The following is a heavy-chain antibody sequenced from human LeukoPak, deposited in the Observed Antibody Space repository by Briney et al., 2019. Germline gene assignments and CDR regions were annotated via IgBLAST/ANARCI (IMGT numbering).Heavy chain of an antibody. CDR1: GFTVSTYD. CDR2: FGISGTI. Sequence: PGGSLRLSCAASGFTVSTYDMRWVRQAPGEGPEWIAYFGISGTIYYADSVRGRFTISRDSAKNSLHLEMNSLRVDDTAIYYCAGYGFYPHWGQGTPVTVSS. J-gene: IGHJ4*02. CDR3: AGYGFYPH. V-gene: IGHV3-48*01. D-gene: IGHD5-18*01.